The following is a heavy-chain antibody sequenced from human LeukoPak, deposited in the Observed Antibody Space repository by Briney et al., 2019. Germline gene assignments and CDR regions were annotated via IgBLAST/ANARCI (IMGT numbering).Heavy chain of an antibody. D-gene: IGHD2-2*01. Sequence: PSETLSLTCAVYGGSFTDYYWTWIRQPPGKGLEWLGEITHSGSTNYNPPLKSRVTISIDTPKNQFSLKLTYLTAADTAGYYYVRGRASTDLARTSYFFYMDVWGKGTTVTASS. CDR3: VRGRASTDLARTSYFFYMDV. CDR1: GGSFTDYY. V-gene: IGHV4-34*01. J-gene: IGHJ6*03. CDR2: ITHSGST.